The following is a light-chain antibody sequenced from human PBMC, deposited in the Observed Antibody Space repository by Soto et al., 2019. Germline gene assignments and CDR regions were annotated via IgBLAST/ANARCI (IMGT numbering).Light chain of an antibody. J-gene: IGKJ2*03. CDR3: QQRSNWPRG. CDR1: QSLSTY. CDR2: DAS. Sequence: EIVLTQSPATLSLSPGERATLSCRASQSLSTYLAWYQQKPGQAPRLLIYDASSRATGIPARFSGSGSGTDFTLTISSLEPEDFAVYYCQQRSNWPRGFGQGTKLEIK. V-gene: IGKV3-11*01.